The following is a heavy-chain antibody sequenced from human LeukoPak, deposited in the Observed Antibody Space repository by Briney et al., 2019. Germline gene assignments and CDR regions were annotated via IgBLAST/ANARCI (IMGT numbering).Heavy chain of an antibody. Sequence: PGRSLRLSCAAPGFTFSSYGMHWVRQAPGKELEWVAVISYDGSNKYYADSVKGRFTISRDNSKNTLYLQMNSLRAEDTAVYYCAKVTGTASAYFDYWGQGTLVTVSS. J-gene: IGHJ4*02. D-gene: IGHD3-10*01. CDR3: AKVTGTASAYFDY. CDR1: GFTFSSYG. V-gene: IGHV3-30*18. CDR2: ISYDGSNK.